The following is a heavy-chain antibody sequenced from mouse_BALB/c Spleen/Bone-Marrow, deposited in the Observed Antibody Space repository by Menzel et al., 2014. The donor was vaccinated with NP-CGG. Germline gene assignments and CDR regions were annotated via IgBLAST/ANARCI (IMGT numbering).Heavy chain of an antibody. CDR1: GCSITSDYA. D-gene: IGHD2-13*01. CDR2: INYSGFT. CDR3: AREGDSAFAY. Sequence: EVMLVESGPGLVKPSQSLSLTCTVTGCSITSDYAWNWIRQFPGDKLEWMGYINYSGFTTYNPSLKSRISITRDTFKNQFFLQLNSVTTEDTATYYCAREGDSAFAYWGQGTLVTVSA. J-gene: IGHJ3*01. V-gene: IGHV3-2*02.